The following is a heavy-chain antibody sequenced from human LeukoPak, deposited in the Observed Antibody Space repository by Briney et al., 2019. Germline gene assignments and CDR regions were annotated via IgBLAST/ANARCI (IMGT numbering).Heavy chain of an antibody. CDR3: AKGSPDTAMVLDR. CDR2: ISYDGSNK. Sequence: GGSLRLSCAASGFTFSSYGMHWVRQAPGKGLEWVAVISYDGSNKYYADPVKGRFTISRDNSKNTLYLQMNSLRAEDTAVYYCAKGSPDTAMVLDRWGQGTLVTVSS. V-gene: IGHV3-30*18. CDR1: GFTFSSYG. D-gene: IGHD5-18*01. J-gene: IGHJ4*02.